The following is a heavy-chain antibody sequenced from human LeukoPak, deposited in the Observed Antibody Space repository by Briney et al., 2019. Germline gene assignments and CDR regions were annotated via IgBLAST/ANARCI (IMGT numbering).Heavy chain of an antibody. D-gene: IGHD3-9*01. CDR3: ARGGSYDILTGYPKPYNWFDP. CDR1: GGSISSYY. V-gene: IGHV4-4*07. J-gene: IGHJ5*02. CDR2: IYTSGCT. Sequence: SETLSLTCTVSGGSISSYYWSWIRQPAGKGLEWIGRIYTSGCTNYNPSLKSRVTMSVDTSKNQFSLKLSSVTAADTAVYYCARGGSYDILTGYPKPYNWFDPWGQGTLVTVSS.